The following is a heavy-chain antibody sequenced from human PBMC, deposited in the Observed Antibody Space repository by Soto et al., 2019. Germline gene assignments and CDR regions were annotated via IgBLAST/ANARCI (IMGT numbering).Heavy chain of an antibody. CDR1: GCSLSTSGVG. CDR2: FYLDDDK. CDR3: AHSGSVHYTWLDL. J-gene: IGHJ5*02. V-gene: IGHV2-5*02. Sequence: QITLKESGPTLVKATQALTLTCTFSGCSLSTSGVGVGWIRQPPGKALEWLALFYLDDDKRYSPSLNSSRTIPTKDPKNQVVLTMTNIDPVDTATYYCAHSGSVHYTWLDLWGQGTLLTVSS.